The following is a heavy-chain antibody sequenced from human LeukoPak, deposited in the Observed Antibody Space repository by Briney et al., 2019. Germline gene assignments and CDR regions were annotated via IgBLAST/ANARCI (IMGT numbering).Heavy chain of an antibody. CDR2: IYYSGST. D-gene: IGHD3-9*01. CDR1: GGSLCSYY. CDR3: AGFYDILTGQGH. V-gene: IGHV4-59*01. J-gene: IGHJ4*02. Sequence: SETLSLTCTVSGGSLCSYYWSWIRQPPGKGLEWIGYIYYSGSTNYNPSLKSRVTISVDTSKNQFSLKLSSVTAADTAVYYCAGFYDILTGQGHWGQGTLVTVSS.